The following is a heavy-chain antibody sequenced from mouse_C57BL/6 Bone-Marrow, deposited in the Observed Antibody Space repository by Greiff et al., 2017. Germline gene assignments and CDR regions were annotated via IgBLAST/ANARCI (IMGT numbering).Heavy chain of an antibody. V-gene: IGHV5-16*01. J-gene: IGHJ2*01. CDR2: INYDGSST. D-gene: IGHD2-3*01. CDR1: GFTFSDYY. Sequence: DVKLQESEGGLVQPGSSMKLSCTASGFTFSDYYMAWVRQVPEKGLEWVANINYDGSSTYYLDSLKSRFIISRDNAKNILYLQMSSLKSEDTATYYSARDRYDVTRDYFDYWGQSTTLTVSS. CDR3: ARDRYDVTRDYFDY.